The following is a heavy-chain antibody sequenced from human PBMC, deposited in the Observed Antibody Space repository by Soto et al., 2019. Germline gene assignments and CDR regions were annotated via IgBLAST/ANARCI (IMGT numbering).Heavy chain of an antibody. Sequence: GGSLRLSCAASGFTFSSYAMSWVRQAPGKGLEWVSAISGSGGSTYYADSVKGRFTISRDNSKNTLYLQMNSLRAEDTAVYYCAKGYCSSTSCYLRDAFDIWGQGTMVTVSS. V-gene: IGHV3-23*01. D-gene: IGHD2-2*01. CDR3: AKGYCSSTSCYLRDAFDI. J-gene: IGHJ3*02. CDR1: GFTFSSYA. CDR2: ISGSGGST.